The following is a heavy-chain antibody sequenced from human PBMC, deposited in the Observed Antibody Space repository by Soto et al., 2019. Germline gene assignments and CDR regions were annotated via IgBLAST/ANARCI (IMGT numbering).Heavy chain of an antibody. CDR3: AREGYGGYGSPDY. V-gene: IGHV1-8*01. Sequence: GASVKVSCKASGYTFTNYDINWLRQSTGQGLEWMGWMNPNSGNTGYAQKFQGGVTMTRNTSISTAYMELSSLRSEDTAVYYCAREGYGGYGSPDYWGQGTLVTVSS. J-gene: IGHJ4*02. CDR1: GYTFTNYD. D-gene: IGHD5-12*01. CDR2: MNPNSGNT.